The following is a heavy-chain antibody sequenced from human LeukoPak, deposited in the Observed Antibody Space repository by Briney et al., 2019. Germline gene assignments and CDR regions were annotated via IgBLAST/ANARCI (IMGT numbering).Heavy chain of an antibody. CDR2: ISAYNGNT. Sequence: ASLKVSCKASGYTFTSYGITWVRQAPGQGLEWMGWISAYNGNTNHAQRLQGRVTTTTDTSTSTAYMELRSLRSDDTAVYYCARATRIAAAGTIDYWGQGTLVTVSS. CDR3: ARATRIAAAGTIDY. D-gene: IGHD6-13*01. J-gene: IGHJ4*02. CDR1: GYTFTSYG. V-gene: IGHV1-18*01.